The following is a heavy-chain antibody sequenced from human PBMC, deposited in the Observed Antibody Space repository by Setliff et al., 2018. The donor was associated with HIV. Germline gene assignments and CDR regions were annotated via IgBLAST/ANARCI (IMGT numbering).Heavy chain of an antibody. CDR2: INHSGGT. J-gene: IGHJ4*02. CDR1: GASIKTRF. Sequence: SETLSLTCAVSGASIKTRFWSWIRQPPGKGLEWIGEINHSGGTNYNPSLKSRVTISVDTSKNQFSLKLNSVTAADTGVYLCARTSYNFWGGPDSWGQGTLVTVSS. CDR3: ARTSYNFWGGPDS. D-gene: IGHD3-3*01. V-gene: IGHV4-34*01.